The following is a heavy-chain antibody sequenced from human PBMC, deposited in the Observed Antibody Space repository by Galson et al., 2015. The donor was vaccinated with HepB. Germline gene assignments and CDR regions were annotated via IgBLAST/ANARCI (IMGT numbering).Heavy chain of an antibody. Sequence: PALVKPTQTLTLTCTFSGFSLSTSGMCVSWIRQPPGKALEWLARIDWDDDKYYSTSLKTRLTISKDTSKNQVVLTMTNTDPVDTATYYCARTRALGEWLPMVDYWGQGTLVTVSS. D-gene: IGHD3-16*01. CDR1: GFSLSTSGMC. V-gene: IGHV2-70*11. J-gene: IGHJ4*02. CDR2: IDWDDDK. CDR3: ARTRALGEWLPMVDY.